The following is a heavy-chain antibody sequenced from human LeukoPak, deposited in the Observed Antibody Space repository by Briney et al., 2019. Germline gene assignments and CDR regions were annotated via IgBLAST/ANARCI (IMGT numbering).Heavy chain of an antibody. V-gene: IGHV4-61*02. D-gene: IGHD3-10*01. CDR3: ARQRKYGSGGYYFDY. J-gene: IGHJ4*02. CDR1: GGSISSGSYY. CDR2: IYTSGST. Sequence: SETLSLTCTVSGGSISSGSYYWSWIRQPAGKGLEWIGRIYTSGSTNYNPSLKSRVTISVDTSKNQFSLKLSSVTAADTAVYYCARQRKYGSGGYYFDYWGQGTLVTVSS.